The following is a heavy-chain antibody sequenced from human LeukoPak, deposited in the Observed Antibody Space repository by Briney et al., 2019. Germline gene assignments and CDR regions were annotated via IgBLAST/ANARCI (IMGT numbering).Heavy chain of an antibody. D-gene: IGHD4-17*01. CDR3: VLYGDYESPDGFDI. J-gene: IGHJ3*02. V-gene: IGHV3-23*01. Sequence: GGTLGLSCAASGFTFSSYGMNWVRQAPGKGLEWVSAISGSGGSTYYADSVKGRFTISRDNSKNTLYLHMNSLRAEDTAVYYCVLYGDYESPDGFDIWGQGTMVTVSS. CDR1: GFTFSSYG. CDR2: ISGSGGST.